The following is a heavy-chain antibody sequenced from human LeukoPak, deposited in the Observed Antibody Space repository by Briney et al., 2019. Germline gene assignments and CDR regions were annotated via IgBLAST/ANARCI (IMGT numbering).Heavy chain of an antibody. Sequence: GGSLRLSCAASGFTFSSYEMNWVRQAPGKGLEWVSAISGSGGSTYYADSVKGRFTISGDNSKNTLYLQMNSLRAEDTAVYYCAKEYLIATFDYWGQGTLVTVSS. J-gene: IGHJ4*02. D-gene: IGHD3-16*01. CDR2: ISGSGGST. CDR3: AKEYLIATFDY. V-gene: IGHV3-23*01. CDR1: GFTFSSYE.